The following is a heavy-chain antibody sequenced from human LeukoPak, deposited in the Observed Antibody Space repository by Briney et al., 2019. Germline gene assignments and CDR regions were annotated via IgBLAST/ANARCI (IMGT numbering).Heavy chain of an antibody. V-gene: IGHV1-2*02. D-gene: IGHD3-22*01. Sequence: GASVKVSCKTSGYTFTSYYMHWVRQAPGQGLEWMGWVNPTSGGTNYAQKFQGRGTMTRDTSISTAYMELSRLRSDDTAVYYCARFYYYYDSSGILTLYFDYWGQGTLVTVSS. CDR3: ARFYYYYDSSGILTLYFDY. CDR1: GYTFTSYY. CDR2: VNPTSGGT. J-gene: IGHJ4*02.